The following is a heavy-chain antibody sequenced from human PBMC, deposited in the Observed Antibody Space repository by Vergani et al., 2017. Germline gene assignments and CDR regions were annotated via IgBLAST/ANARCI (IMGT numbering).Heavy chain of an antibody. CDR2: MNPNSGNT. V-gene: IGHV1-8*01. J-gene: IGHJ6*02. D-gene: IGHD6-13*01. CDR1: GYTFTSYD. Sequence: QVQLVQSGAEVKKPGASVKVSCKASGYTFTSYDINWVRQATGQGLEWMGWMNPNSGNTGYAQKFQGRVTMTRNTSLSTAYMELSSLRSEDTAVYYCARRIAAAGTRGMDVWGQGTTVTVSS. CDR3: ARRIAAAGTRGMDV.